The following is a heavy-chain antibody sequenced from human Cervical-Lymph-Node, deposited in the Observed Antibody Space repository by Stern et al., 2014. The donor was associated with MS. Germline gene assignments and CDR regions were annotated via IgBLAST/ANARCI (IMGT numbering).Heavy chain of an antibody. D-gene: IGHD3-22*01. CDR1: GFSLSTSGMC. J-gene: IGHJ4*02. V-gene: IGHV2-70*01. CDR3: ARTPYYYDSSGYYLFDY. Sequence: QITLKESGPALVKPTQTLTLTCTFSGFSLSTSGMCVSWIRQPPGKALEWLALIDWNDDKYYNTSLKTRLTLSKATSKNQVVLTMTNMDPVDTATYYCARTPYYYDSSGYYLFDYWGQGTLVTVSS. CDR2: IDWNDDK.